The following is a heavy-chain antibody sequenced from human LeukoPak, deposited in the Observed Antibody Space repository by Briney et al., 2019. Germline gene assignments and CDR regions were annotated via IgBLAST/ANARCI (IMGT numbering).Heavy chain of an antibody. D-gene: IGHD3-3*01. Sequence: GGSLRLSCAASGFTFSNYVMSWVRQAPGKGLEWVAAIRGSGGTTYYADSVKGRFTISRDNSKNTLYLQMNSLRAEDTAVYYCAKGSSGDFWSGFDYWGQGTLVTVST. CDR3: AKGSSGDFWSGFDY. CDR1: GFTFSNYV. J-gene: IGHJ4*02. CDR2: IRGSGGTT. V-gene: IGHV3-23*01.